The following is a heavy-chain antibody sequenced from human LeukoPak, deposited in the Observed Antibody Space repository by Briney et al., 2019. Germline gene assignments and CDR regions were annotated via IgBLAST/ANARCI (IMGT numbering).Heavy chain of an antibody. CDR1: GFTFSNYW. J-gene: IGHJ3*01. Sequence: GGSLRLSCAASGFTFSNYWMSWVRQAPGKGLEWVANIKQDGSEKYYVDSVKGRFTISRDNAKNSLYLQMNSLRAEDTAVYYCARDSYYFDTSGFYFWGQGTMVTVSS. CDR2: IKQDGSEK. CDR3: ARDSYYFDTSGFYF. D-gene: IGHD3-22*01. V-gene: IGHV3-7*01.